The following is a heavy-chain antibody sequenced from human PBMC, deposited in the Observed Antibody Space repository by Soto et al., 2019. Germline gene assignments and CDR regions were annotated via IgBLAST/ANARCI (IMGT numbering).Heavy chain of an antibody. CDR3: ARDFGSDATGYYGMDV. Sequence: EVQVVESGGGLVQPGGSLRLSCAASGFTVSSNYMSWVRQTPGKGLEWVSLIYSGGAIVYADSVMGRFTVSRDNSRNTLLLQMHSLRAEDTAVYFCARDFGSDATGYYGMDVWGQGTTVTVSS. J-gene: IGHJ6*02. CDR2: IYSGGAI. V-gene: IGHV3-66*01. CDR1: GFTVSSNY. D-gene: IGHD3-10*01.